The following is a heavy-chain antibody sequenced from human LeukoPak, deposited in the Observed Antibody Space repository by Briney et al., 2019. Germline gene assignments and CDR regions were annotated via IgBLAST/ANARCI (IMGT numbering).Heavy chain of an antibody. V-gene: IGHV1-8*01. CDR2: MNPNSGNT. J-gene: IGHJ4*02. CDR1: GYTFTSYD. CDR3: ARAPIPYYYDSSAYYSDY. D-gene: IGHD3-22*01. Sequence: ASVKVSCKASGYTFTSYDINWVRQATGQGLEWMGWMNPNSGNTGHAQKFQGRVTFTGDTSIRTAYMEVSSLTSEDTAVYYCARAPIPYYYDSSAYYSDYWGQGTLVTVSS.